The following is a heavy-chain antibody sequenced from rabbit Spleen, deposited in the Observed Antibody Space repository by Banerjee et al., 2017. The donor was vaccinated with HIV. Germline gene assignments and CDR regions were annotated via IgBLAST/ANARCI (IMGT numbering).Heavy chain of an antibody. CDR3: ARARSAGAGYATDFRLDL. Sequence: QEQLVESGGGLVKPEGSLKLSCTASGFSFSNKAVMCWVRQAPGKGLEWIVCIDTGSSDFTYFASWAKGRFTISKTSSTTVTLQMTSLTAADTATYFCARARSAGAGYATDFRLDLWGPGTLVTVS. D-gene: IGHD6-1*01. J-gene: IGHJ3*01. CDR2: IDTGSSDFT. CDR1: GFSFSNKAV. V-gene: IGHV1S45*01.